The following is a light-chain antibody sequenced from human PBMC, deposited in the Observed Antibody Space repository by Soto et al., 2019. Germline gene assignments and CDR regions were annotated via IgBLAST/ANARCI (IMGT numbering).Light chain of an antibody. CDR2: DAS. Sequence: EFVLTQSPCTLSLSPGERATLSCRTSQSVVNYQLAWYRQKPGQAPRLLIYDASKRATGIPARFSGSGFGTDFTLTISSLEPEDFAVYYCQQRSKWRTFGQGTKVDI. CDR1: QSVVNY. CDR3: QQRSKWRT. J-gene: IGKJ1*01. V-gene: IGKV3-11*01.